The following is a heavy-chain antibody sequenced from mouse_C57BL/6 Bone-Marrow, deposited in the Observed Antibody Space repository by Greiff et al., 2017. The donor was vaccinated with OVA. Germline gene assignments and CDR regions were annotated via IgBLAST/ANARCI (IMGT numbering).Heavy chain of an antibody. Sequence: VQLQQSGTVLARPGASVKMSCKTSGYKFNSYWMHWVKQRTGQGLEWIGAIYPGNSATSYNQKFKGKDKLTAFTFASTAYMELSSLTNEDSAVYYCYCYPYFDVWGTGTTVTVSS. D-gene: IGHD2-12*01. CDR3: YCYPYFDV. J-gene: IGHJ1*03. CDR2: IYPGNSAT. V-gene: IGHV1-5*01. CDR1: GYKFNSYW.